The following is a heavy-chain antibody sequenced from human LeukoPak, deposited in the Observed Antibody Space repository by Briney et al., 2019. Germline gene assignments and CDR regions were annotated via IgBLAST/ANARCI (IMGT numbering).Heavy chain of an antibody. J-gene: IGHJ6*03. CDR3: ANSITIFGVAYYYYMDV. CDR1: GFTVSSNY. CDR2: IYSGGST. V-gene: IGHV3-53*01. D-gene: IGHD3-3*01. Sequence: GGSLRLSCAASGFTVSSNYMSWVRQAPGKGLEWVSDIYSGGSTYYADSVKGRFTISRDNSKNTLYLQMNSLRAEDTAVYYCANSITIFGVAYYYYMDVWGKGTTVTVSS.